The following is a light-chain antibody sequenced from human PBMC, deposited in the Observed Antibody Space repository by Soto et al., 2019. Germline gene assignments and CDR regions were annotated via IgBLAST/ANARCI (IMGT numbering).Light chain of an antibody. V-gene: IGLV1-44*01. CDR3: AAWDDSLNGHVV. J-gene: IGLJ2*01. CDR2: NND. CDR1: SSNIGSNT. Sequence: QSVLTQPPSASGTPGQRVTISCSGSSSNIGSNTVNWYQQLPGTAPKLLIYNNDLRPSGVPDRFSGSKSGSSASLAISGLQSEDEADYYCAAWDDSLNGHVVFGGGTKVTVL.